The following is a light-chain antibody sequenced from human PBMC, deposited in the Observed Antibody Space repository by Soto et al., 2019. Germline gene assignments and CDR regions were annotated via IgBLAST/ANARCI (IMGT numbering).Light chain of an antibody. V-gene: IGKV1-5*03. CDR3: QQYKSYSRT. J-gene: IGKJ1*01. Sequence: DIQMTQSPSTLSASVGDRVTITWRASQSISSWLAWYQQNPGKAPKLLIYEASSLESGVPSRFSGSGSGTEFTLTISSLQPDDFATYYCQQYKSYSRTFGQGTKVEIK. CDR1: QSISSW. CDR2: EAS.